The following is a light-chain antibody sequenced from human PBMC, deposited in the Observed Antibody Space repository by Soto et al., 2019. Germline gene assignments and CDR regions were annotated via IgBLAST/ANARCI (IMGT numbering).Light chain of an antibody. CDR3: QQYSGSPRT. V-gene: IGKV3-20*01. CDR1: QSVSSHS. CDR2: DAS. J-gene: IGKJ1*01. Sequence: EIVLTQSPGTLSLSPGERVTLSCRASQSVSSHSLAWHQQKPGQAPRLLIYDASNRATGIPDRFSGSGSGTDFTLTISRLEPEDFAVYYCQQYSGSPRTFGQGTKVEIK.